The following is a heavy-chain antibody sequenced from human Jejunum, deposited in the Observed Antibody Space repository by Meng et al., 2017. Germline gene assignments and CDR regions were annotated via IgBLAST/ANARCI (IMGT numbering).Heavy chain of an antibody. CDR2: VHYSGST. CDR3: ARFTPDTGPFDY. D-gene: IGHD2-15*01. Sequence: ESLKISCAASGFSFSNYWMSWVRQAPGKGLEWIGYVHYSGSTSYNPSLKSRVTISVDTSNNQFSLKLNSLTAADTAVYYCARFTPDTGPFDYWGQGTLVTVSS. V-gene: IGHV4-59*01. J-gene: IGHJ4*02. CDR1: GFSFSNYW.